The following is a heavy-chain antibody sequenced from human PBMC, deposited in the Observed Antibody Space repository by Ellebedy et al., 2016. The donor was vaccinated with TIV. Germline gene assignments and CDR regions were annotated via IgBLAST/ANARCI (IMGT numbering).Heavy chain of an antibody. V-gene: IGHV4-59*01. CDR3: ARAHMSGNSRSIAFDI. CDR1: GGSISSYY. J-gene: IGHJ3*02. D-gene: IGHD4-23*01. CDR2: IYYSGST. Sequence: SETLSLXXTVSGGSISSYYWSWIRQPPGKGLEWIGYIYYSGSTNYNPSLKSRVTISVDTSKNQFSLKLSSVTAADTAVYYCARAHMSGNSRSIAFDIWGQGTMVTVSS.